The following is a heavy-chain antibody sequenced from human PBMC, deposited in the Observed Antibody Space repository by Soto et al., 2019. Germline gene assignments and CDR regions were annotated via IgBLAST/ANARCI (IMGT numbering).Heavy chain of an antibody. CDR1: GGSISSGGYY. Sequence: QVQLQESGPGLVKPSQTLSLTCTVSGGSISSGGYYWSWIRQHPGRGLEWIGYIYYSGSTNYNPSLKSRVTISVDTSKNQFSLKLSSVTAADTAVYYCARVVFAMEWELRAFDIWGQGTMVTVSS. CDR3: ARVVFAMEWELRAFDI. D-gene: IGHD1-26*01. J-gene: IGHJ3*02. CDR2: IYYSGST. V-gene: IGHV4-31*03.